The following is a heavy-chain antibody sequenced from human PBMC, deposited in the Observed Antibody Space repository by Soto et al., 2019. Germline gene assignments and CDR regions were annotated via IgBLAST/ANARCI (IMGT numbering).Heavy chain of an antibody. CDR1: GYTFTSYA. J-gene: IGHJ4*02. D-gene: IGHD2-2*01. CDR2: INAGNGNT. CDR3: ALRSGHCISTSCYERELDYFDY. V-gene: IGHV1-3*01. Sequence: GASVKVSCKASGYTFTSYAMHWVRQAPGQRLEWMGWINAGNGNTKYSQKFQGRVTITRDTSASTAYMELSSLRSEDTAVYYCALRSGHCISTSCYERELDYFDYWGQGTLVTVSS.